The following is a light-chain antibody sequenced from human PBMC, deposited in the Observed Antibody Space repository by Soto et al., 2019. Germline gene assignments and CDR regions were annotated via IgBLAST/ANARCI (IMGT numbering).Light chain of an antibody. J-gene: IGKJ2*01. CDR3: QQYGSPPPYT. CDR1: QSVSNNY. CDR2: GSS. V-gene: IGKV3-20*01. Sequence: EVVLTQSPGTLSLSPGERATLSCRASQSVSNNYLAWCQQKPGQGPRLLIFGSSDRATGIPDRFSGSGSGTDFTLTISRLEPEDFAVYYCQQYGSPPPYTFGQGTKLEIK.